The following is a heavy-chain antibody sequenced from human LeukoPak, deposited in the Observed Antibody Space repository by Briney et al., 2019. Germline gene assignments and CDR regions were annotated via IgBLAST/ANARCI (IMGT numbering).Heavy chain of an antibody. V-gene: IGHV1-69*05. CDR1: GGTFSSYA. CDR2: IIPIFGTA. Sequence: ASVKVSCKASGGTFSSYAISWVRQAPGQGLEWMGRIIPIFGTANYAQKFRGRVTITTDESTSTAYMELSSLRSEDTAVYYCARDPKLELRPYYFDYWGQGTLVTVPS. D-gene: IGHD1-7*01. J-gene: IGHJ4*02. CDR3: ARDPKLELRPYYFDY.